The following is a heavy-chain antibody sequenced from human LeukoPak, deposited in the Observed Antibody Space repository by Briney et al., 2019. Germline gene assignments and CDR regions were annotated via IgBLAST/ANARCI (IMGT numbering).Heavy chain of an antibody. Sequence: PGGSLRLSCAASGFTFSSYDMSWVRQAPGKGLEWVSAISGSGGSKYYADSVKVRFTISRDNSKNTLYLQMNSLRAEDTAVYYCAKDLGGGGGYWGQGTLVTVS. D-gene: IGHD3-16*01. CDR1: GFTFSSYD. CDR3: AKDLGGGGGY. J-gene: IGHJ4*02. CDR2: ISGSGGSK. V-gene: IGHV3-23*01.